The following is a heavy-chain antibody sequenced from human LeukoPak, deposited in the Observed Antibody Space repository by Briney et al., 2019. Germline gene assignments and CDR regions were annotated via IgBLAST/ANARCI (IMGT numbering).Heavy chain of an antibody. J-gene: IGHJ6*03. CDR1: GFTFDDYG. D-gene: IGHD3-22*01. CDR3: AREYDSSGYYYLGYYYYYMDV. CDR2: INWNGGST. Sequence: GGSLRLSCAASGFTFDDYGMSWVRQAPGKGLEWVSGINWNGGSTGYADSVKGRFTISRDNAKNSLYLQMNSLRAEDTALYYCAREYDSSGYYYLGYYYYYMDVWGKGTMVTVSS. V-gene: IGHV3-20*04.